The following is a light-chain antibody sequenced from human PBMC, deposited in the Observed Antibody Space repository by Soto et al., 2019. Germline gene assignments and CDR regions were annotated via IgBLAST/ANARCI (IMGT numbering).Light chain of an antibody. V-gene: IGKV1-5*03. CDR2: KAS. J-gene: IGKJ1*01. CDR1: QTISSW. Sequence: DIQMTQSPSTLSGSVGDRVTITCRASQTISSWLAWYQQKPGKAPKNLIYKASTLKSGVPARFSGSGSGTEVTLTISSLQPDDFVTYYCQHYNSYSEAFGQGTKVELK. CDR3: QHYNSYSEA.